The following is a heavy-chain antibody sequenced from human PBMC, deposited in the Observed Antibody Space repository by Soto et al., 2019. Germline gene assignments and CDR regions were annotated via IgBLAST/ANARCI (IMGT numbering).Heavy chain of an antibody. D-gene: IGHD3-10*01. CDR2: ISAYNGNT. Sequence: ASVKVSWKASGYTFTSYGISWVRQAPGQGLEWMGWISAYNGNTNYAQKLQGRVTMTTDTSTSTAYMELRSLRSDDTAVYYCARGRVVRGVIEDYYYYGMDVWGQGTTVTVSS. V-gene: IGHV1-18*01. CDR1: GYTFTSYG. J-gene: IGHJ6*02. CDR3: ARGRVVRGVIEDYYYYGMDV.